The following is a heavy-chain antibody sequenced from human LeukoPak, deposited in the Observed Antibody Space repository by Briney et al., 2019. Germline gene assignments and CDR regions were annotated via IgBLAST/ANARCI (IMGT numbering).Heavy chain of an antibody. CDR2: IYSGGST. Sequence: GGSLRLSCAASGFTVSSNYMSWVRQAPGKGLEWVSVIYSGGSTYYADSVKGRFTISRDNSKNTLYLQMNSLRAEDTAVYYCARDRGGSTMVRGVIAAFDIWGQGTMVTVSS. V-gene: IGHV3-66*01. D-gene: IGHD3-10*01. CDR3: ARDRGGSTMVRGVIAAFDI. J-gene: IGHJ3*02. CDR1: GFTVSSNY.